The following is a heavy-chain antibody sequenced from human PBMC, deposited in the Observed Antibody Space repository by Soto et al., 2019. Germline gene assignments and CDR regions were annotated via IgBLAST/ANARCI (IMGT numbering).Heavy chain of an antibody. D-gene: IGHD3-3*01. Sequence: SLSLSCAASGYTFSDYYMSWIRQAPGKGLEWISYIDTSGTKIYYADSVKGRFTITRDNAKNSLYLEMNSLRDEDTAVYYCASHYDMWSGYLSPVDYWGQGTLVTVSS. V-gene: IGHV3-11*01. CDR2: IDTSGTKI. CDR1: GYTFSDYY. J-gene: IGHJ4*02. CDR3: ASHYDMWSGYLSPVDY.